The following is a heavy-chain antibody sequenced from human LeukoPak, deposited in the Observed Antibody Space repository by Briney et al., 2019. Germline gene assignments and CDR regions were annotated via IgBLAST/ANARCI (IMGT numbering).Heavy chain of an antibody. V-gene: IGHV3-53*04. CDR3: ARDGRLRPARYYGMDV. J-gene: IGHJ6*02. CDR1: GFTVSSSY. CDR2: IYSGGST. D-gene: IGHD3-16*01. Sequence: GGSLRLSCAASGFTVSSSYMSWVRQAPGKGLEWVSVIYSGGSTYYADSVKGRFTISRHNSKNTLYLQMNSLRAEDTAVYYCARDGRLRPARYYGMDVWGQGTTVTVSS.